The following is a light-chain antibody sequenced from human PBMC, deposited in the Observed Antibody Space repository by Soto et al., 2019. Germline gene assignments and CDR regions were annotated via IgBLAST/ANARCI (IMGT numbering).Light chain of an antibody. CDR3: QQYNSYSYT. CDR1: QSFSNW. V-gene: IGKV1-5*01. J-gene: IGKJ2*01. Sequence: DIQMTQSRSTLSASVGDRVSITCRASQSFSNWLAWYQQKPGKAPKLLIYDVSSLENGVPSRFSGSGSGTVFTLTISSLQPDDSAIYYCQQYNSYSYTFGQGTKLEI. CDR2: DVS.